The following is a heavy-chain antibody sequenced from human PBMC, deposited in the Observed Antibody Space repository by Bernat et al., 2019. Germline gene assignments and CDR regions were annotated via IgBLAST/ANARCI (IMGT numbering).Heavy chain of an antibody. CDR3: ARGRGTGDFDY. V-gene: IGHV1-46*01. CDR1: GYTFTTYY. J-gene: IGHJ4*02. Sequence: QVQLVQSGAEVKKPGASVKVSCKASGYTFTTYYMHWVRQAPGQGLEWMGIINPSGCNTNHAQKCQGRVTKNRDTSTSTVYMELSSLRSEETAVYYCARGRGTGDFDYWGQGTLVTVSS. CDR2: INPSGCNT. D-gene: IGHD3-10*01.